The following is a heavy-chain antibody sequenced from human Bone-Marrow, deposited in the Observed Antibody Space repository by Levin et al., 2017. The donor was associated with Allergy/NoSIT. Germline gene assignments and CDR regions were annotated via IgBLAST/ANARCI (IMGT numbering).Heavy chain of an antibody. CDR2: IAYDGYNK. D-gene: IGHD3-3*01. CDR3: AKGLEDYDFWSGNDAFDI. J-gene: IGHJ3*02. V-gene: IGHV3-30*18. CDR1: GFSFTTYG. Sequence: GGSLRLSCAASGFSFTTYGMHWVRQAPGKGLEWVAVIAYDGYNKYYADAVTGRFTISRDTSKTTLYLQMNSLRADDTAVYYCAKGLEDYDFWSGNDAFDIWGQGKMVTVSS.